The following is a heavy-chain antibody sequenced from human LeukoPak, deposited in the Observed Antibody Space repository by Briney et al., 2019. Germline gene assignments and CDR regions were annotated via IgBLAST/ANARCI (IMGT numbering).Heavy chain of an antibody. CDR1: GFTVSSNY. D-gene: IGHD4-23*01. V-gene: IGHV3-66*01. Sequence: GGSLRLSCAASGFTVSSNYMSWVRQAPGKGLEWVSVIYSGGSIYYADSVKGRFTISRDNAKNSLYLQMNSLRAEDTAVYYCARDWYGGGFDYWGQGTLVTVSS. J-gene: IGHJ4*02. CDR2: IYSGGSI. CDR3: ARDWYGGGFDY.